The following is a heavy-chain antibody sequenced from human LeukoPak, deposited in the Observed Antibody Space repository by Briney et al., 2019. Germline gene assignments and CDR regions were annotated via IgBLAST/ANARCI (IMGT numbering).Heavy chain of an antibody. CDR1: GYTFSNYA. D-gene: IGHD6-19*01. CDR2: INAGNGKT. CDR3: ARVVKYSSGPLTDLLPYYFDY. J-gene: IGHJ4*02. V-gene: IGHV1-3*03. Sequence: ASVKVSCKASGYTFSNYAMHWVRQAPGQRLEWMGWINAGNGKTKYSQEFQGRVTITRDTSASTAYMELSSLRSEDMAVYCCARVVKYSSGPLTDLLPYYFDYWGQGTLVTVSS.